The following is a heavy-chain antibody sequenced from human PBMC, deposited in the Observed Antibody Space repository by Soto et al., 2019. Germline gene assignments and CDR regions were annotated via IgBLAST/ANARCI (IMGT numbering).Heavy chain of an antibody. D-gene: IGHD1-7*01. CDR2: LLYNAAK. Sequence: SGPTLLNPTDTLSLTCTVSGFSLSDARVGVSWIRQPPSKTIEWQARLLYNAAKSYYTFLSSRLSISKATSKSQVVLTMTDLDPVDTGTYYCVRISLINYDCDYWVQGTLVTVSS. CDR3: VRISLINYDCDY. V-gene: IGHV2-26*01. J-gene: IGHJ4*02. CDR1: GFSLSDARVG.